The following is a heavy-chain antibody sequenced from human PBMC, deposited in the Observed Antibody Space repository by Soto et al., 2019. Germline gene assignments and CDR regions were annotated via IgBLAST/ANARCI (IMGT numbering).Heavy chain of an antibody. V-gene: IGHV1-69*01. J-gene: IGHJ4*02. CDR1: GGTFSSYA. Sequence: QVQLVQSGAEVKKPWSSVKVSCKASGGTFSSYAISWVRQAPGQGLEWMGGSIPIFGTANYAQKFQGRVTITADESTSTAYMGLSSLRSEDTAVYYGARSITIFGVVITGSFRYWGQGTLVTVSS. CDR3: ARSITIFGVVITGSFRY. CDR2: SIPIFGTA. D-gene: IGHD3-3*01.